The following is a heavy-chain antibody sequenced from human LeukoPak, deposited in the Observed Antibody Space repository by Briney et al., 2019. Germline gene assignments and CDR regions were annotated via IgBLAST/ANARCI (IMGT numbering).Heavy chain of an antibody. Sequence: SETLSLPCTVSGGSISSSSYYWGWIRQPPGKGLEWIGSIYYSGSTYYNPSLKSRVTISVDTSKDQFSLKLSSVTAADTAVYYCARHYYYDSSGYFDYWGQGTLVTVSS. J-gene: IGHJ4*02. CDR2: IYYSGST. V-gene: IGHV4-39*01. CDR3: ARHYYYDSSGYFDY. CDR1: GGSISSSSYY. D-gene: IGHD3-22*01.